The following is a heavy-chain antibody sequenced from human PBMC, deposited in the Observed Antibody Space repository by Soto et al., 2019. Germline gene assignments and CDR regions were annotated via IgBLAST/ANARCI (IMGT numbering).Heavy chain of an antibody. CDR3: ARWSAIVGGAEALDV. J-gene: IGHJ3*01. CDR2: LSAYNGDT. D-gene: IGHD1-26*01. CDR1: GYTFINYG. Sequence: QVQLVQSGAEVKKPGASVRVSCKTSGYTFINYGITWVRQAPGQGLEWMGWLSAYNGDTSSSEKLQDRFTMTTDTSTNTVYMDLRSLTSDGTAVYYCARWSAIVGGAEALDVWGQGTMVIVSS. V-gene: IGHV1-18*01.